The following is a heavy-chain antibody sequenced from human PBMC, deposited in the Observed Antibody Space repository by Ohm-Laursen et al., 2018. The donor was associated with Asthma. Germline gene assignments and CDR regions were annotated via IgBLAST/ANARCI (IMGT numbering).Heavy chain of an antibody. D-gene: IGHD3-9*01. V-gene: IGHV4-34*01. CDR1: GGSFSGYY. J-gene: IGHJ4*02. CDR3: AREDFDWPPGYCDY. Sequence: SETLSLTWAVYGGSFSGYYWSWIRQPPGKGLEWIGEINHSGSTNYNPSLKSRVTISVDTSKNQFSLKLSSVTAEDTAVYYCAREDFDWPPGYCDYWGQGTLVTVSS. CDR2: INHSGST.